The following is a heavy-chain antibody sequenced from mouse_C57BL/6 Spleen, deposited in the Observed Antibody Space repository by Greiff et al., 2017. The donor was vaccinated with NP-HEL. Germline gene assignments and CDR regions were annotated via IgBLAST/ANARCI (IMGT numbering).Heavy chain of an antibody. Sequence: EVKVEESGGGLVQPGGSMKLSCVASGFTFSNYWMNWVRQSPEKGLEWVAQIRLKSDNYATHYAESVKGRFTISRDDSKSSVYLQMNNLRAEDTGIYYCTGENYYGSSPWFAYWGQGTLVTVSA. D-gene: IGHD1-1*01. CDR2: IRLKSDNYAT. CDR3: TGENYYGSSPWFAY. CDR1: GFTFSNYW. J-gene: IGHJ3*01. V-gene: IGHV6-3*01.